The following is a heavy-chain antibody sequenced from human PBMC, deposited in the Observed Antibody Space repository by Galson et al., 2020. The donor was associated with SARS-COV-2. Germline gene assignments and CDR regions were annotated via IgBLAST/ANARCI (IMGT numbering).Heavy chain of an antibody. D-gene: IGHD3-22*01. CDR2: FYYSGTT. Sequence: SETLSLTCAVSGASINSRNYYWAWIRQPPGKGLEWNGSFYYSGTTHYNPYCKSRVAIHIDTSKYTFSLNLNSLTTADAAIYYCARHWYFDSSAYDYFDTWGQGTLVSVSS. CDR3: ARHWYFDSSAYDYFDT. V-gene: IGHV4-39*02. J-gene: IGHJ4*02. CDR1: GASINSRNYY.